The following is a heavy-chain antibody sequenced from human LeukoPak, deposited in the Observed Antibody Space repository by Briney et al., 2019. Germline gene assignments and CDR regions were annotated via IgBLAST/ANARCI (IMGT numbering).Heavy chain of an antibody. CDR3: AKDRSNSVPAAMRFDP. J-gene: IGHJ5*02. Sequence: GGSLGLSCAASGFTFSSYAMSWVRQAPGKGLEWVSAISGSGGSTYYADSVKGRFTISRDNSKNTLYLQMNSLRAEDTAVYYCAKDRSNSVPAAMRFDPWGQGTLVTVPS. D-gene: IGHD2-2*01. V-gene: IGHV3-23*01. CDR1: GFTFSSYA. CDR2: ISGSGGST.